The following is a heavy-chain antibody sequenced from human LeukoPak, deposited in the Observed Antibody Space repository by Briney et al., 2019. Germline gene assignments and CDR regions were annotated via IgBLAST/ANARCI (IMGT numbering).Heavy chain of an antibody. Sequence: PGGSLRLSCAASGFTFSSYEMNWVRQAPGKGLEWVSYISSNGSTIYYADSVKGRFTISRDNAKNSLHLQMNSLRAEDTAVYYCAELGITMIGGVWGKGTTVTISS. V-gene: IGHV3-48*03. CDR2: ISSNGSTI. CDR1: GFTFSSYE. D-gene: IGHD3-10*02. CDR3: AELGITMIGGV. J-gene: IGHJ6*04.